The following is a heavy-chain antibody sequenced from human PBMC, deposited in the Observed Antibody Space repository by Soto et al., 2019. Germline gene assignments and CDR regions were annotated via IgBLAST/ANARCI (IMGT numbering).Heavy chain of an antibody. CDR2: ISGQNGDT. V-gene: IGHV1-18*01. D-gene: IGHD2-15*01. Sequence: QVQLVQSEAIMKKPGASVKVSCTASGYTFSKHGISWVRQAPGQGLEWMGWISGQNGDTKYAQKFQGRVTLTTDTSTRTVYMELRRLTSDATVVYYCERDLEIIAGGTELFDFWGRGTLVTVSS. CDR1: GYTFSKHG. CDR3: ERDLEIIAGGTELFDF. J-gene: IGHJ4*02.